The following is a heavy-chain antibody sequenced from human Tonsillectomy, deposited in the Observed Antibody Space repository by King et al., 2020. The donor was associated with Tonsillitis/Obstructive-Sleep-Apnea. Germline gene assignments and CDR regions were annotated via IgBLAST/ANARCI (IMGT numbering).Heavy chain of an antibody. CDR2: IYYSGST. J-gene: IGHJ5*02. V-gene: IGHV4-39*01. CDR3: AGPSRQLVRWDWFDP. D-gene: IGHD6-13*01. Sequence: QLQESGPGLVKPSETLSLTCNVSGGSISSSRYYWGWIRQPPGKGLEWIGSIYYSGSTYYNPSLKSRVTMSVDTSKNQFSLKLTSVTAADTAVYYCAGPSRQLVRWDWFDPWGQGTLVTVSS. CDR1: GGSISSSRYY.